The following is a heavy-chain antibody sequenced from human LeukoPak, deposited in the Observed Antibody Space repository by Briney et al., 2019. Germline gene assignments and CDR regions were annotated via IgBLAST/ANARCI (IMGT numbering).Heavy chain of an antibody. CDR1: GYTFTGYY. Sequence: ASVKVSRKASGYTFTGYYMHWVRQAPGQGLEWMGWINPNSGGTNYAQKFQGRVTMTRDTSISTAYMELSRLRSDDTAVYYCARDLRHRFVRVDYWGQGTLVTVSS. J-gene: IGHJ4*02. V-gene: IGHV1-2*02. CDR2: INPNSGGT. D-gene: IGHD6-6*01. CDR3: ARDLRHRFVRVDY.